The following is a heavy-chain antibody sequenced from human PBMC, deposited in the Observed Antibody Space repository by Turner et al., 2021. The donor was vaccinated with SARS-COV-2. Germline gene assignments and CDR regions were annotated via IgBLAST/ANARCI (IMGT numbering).Heavy chain of an antibody. CDR1: GYTLIELS. CDR2: FDPEDGET. Sequence: QVQLVQSGAEVKKPGASVKVTCKVSGYTLIELSMHWVRQAPGNGLEWMGGFDPEDGETIDGQKFQGRVTMTEDTSTDTAYMELSSLRSEDTAVYYCATAPANYYDSSGSKGGYYYYYGMDVWGQGTTVTVSS. CDR3: ATAPANYYDSSGSKGGYYYYYGMDV. V-gene: IGHV1-24*01. D-gene: IGHD3-22*01. J-gene: IGHJ6*02.